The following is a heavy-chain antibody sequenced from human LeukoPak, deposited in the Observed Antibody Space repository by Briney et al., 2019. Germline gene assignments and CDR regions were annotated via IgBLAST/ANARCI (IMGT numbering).Heavy chain of an antibody. Sequence: GGSLRLSCAASGFTFSSYRMNWVRQAPGKGMEWVSSISSSSSYIYYADSVKGRFTISRDNAKNSLYLQMNSLRAEDTAVYYCARDERIVVVIAPTDAFDIWGQGTMVTVSS. CDR3: ARDERIVVVIAPTDAFDI. V-gene: IGHV3-21*01. D-gene: IGHD2-21*01. CDR2: ISSSSSYI. CDR1: GFTFSSYR. J-gene: IGHJ3*02.